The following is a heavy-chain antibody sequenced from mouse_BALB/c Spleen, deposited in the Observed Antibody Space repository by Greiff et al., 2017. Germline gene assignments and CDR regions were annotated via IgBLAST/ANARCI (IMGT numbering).Heavy chain of an antibody. V-gene: IGHV14-3*02. Sequence: VQLMESGAELVKPGASVKLSCTASGFNIKDTYMHWVKQRPEQGLEWIGRIDPANGNTKYDPKFQGKATITADTSSNTAYLQLSSLTSEDTAVYYCARTTVPFAYWGQGTLVTVSA. CDR2: IDPANGNT. CDR3: ARTTVPFAY. CDR1: GFNIKDTY. D-gene: IGHD1-1*01. J-gene: IGHJ3*01.